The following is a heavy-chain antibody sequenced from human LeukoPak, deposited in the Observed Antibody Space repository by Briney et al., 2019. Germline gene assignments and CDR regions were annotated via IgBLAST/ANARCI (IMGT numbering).Heavy chain of an antibody. J-gene: IGHJ4*02. CDR1: GFTFSSYA. D-gene: IGHD6-19*01. CDR3: ARRSVAGNPSYYDY. V-gene: IGHV3-64*01. CDR2: ISSNGGST. Sequence: GGSLRLSCAASGFTFSSYAMHWVRQAPGKGLEYVSAISSNGGSTYYANSVKGRFTISRDNSKNTLYLQMGSLRAEDMAVYYCARRSVAGNPSYYDYWGQGTLVTVSS.